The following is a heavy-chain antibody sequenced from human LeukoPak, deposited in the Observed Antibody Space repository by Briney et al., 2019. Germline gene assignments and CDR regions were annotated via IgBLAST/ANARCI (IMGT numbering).Heavy chain of an antibody. CDR1: GFTFSSYW. J-gene: IGHJ4*02. V-gene: IGHV3-74*01. Sequence: PGGSLRLSCAASGFTFSSYWMHWVRHAPGKGLVWVSRINTDGSSTSYADSVKGRFTISRDNAKNTLYLQMNSLRAEDTAVYYCAKDSSGWDTDYFDCWGQGTLVTVAS. CDR2: INTDGSST. D-gene: IGHD6-19*01. CDR3: AKDSSGWDTDYFDC.